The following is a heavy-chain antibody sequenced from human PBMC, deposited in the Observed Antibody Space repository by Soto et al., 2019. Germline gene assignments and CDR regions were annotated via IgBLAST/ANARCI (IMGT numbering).Heavy chain of an antibody. Sequence: SETLSLTCTVSGGSVSSGDYYWSWIRQPPGQGLEWIGYIFYSGATHYNPSLQSRVTISVDTSNNQFSLNLTSVSAADTAVYYCATAAVAGNLLLAWGQGALVTVSS. V-gene: IGHV4-61*08. CDR1: GGSVSSGDYY. CDR3: ATAAVAGNLLLA. D-gene: IGHD6-19*01. CDR2: IFYSGAT. J-gene: IGHJ5*02.